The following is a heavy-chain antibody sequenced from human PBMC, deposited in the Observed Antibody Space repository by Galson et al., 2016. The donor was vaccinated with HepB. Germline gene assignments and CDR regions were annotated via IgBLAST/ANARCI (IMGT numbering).Heavy chain of an antibody. D-gene: IGHD5-24*01. V-gene: IGHV3-23*01. J-gene: IGHJ4*02. CDR2: IRGSGGGT. CDR1: GFTFSSYA. CDR3: VKGASMGWLQLQASYFDY. Sequence: SLRLSCAASGFTFSSYAMSWVRQAPGKGLEWVSIIRGSGGGTYYADSVKGRFTISRDNSKNTLYLQMNNLRSEDTAVYYCVKGASMGWLQLQASYFDYWGQGALVTVSS.